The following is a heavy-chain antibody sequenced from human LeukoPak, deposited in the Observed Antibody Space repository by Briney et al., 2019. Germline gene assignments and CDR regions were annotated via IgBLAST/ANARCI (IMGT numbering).Heavy chain of an antibody. Sequence: GGSLRLSCAASGFTFSSYAMHWVRQAPGKGLEWVAVISYDGSNKYYADSVKGRFTISRDNSKNTLYLQMNSLRAEDTAVYYCAKVVDSSGYYYGFDYWGQGTLVTVSS. CDR2: ISYDGSNK. J-gene: IGHJ4*02. CDR1: GFTFSSYA. CDR3: AKVVDSSGYYYGFDY. V-gene: IGHV3-30-3*01. D-gene: IGHD3-22*01.